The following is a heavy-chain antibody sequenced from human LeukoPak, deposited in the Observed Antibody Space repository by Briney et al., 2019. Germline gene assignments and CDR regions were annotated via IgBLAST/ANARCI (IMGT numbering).Heavy chain of an antibody. CDR2: MSNKADSYTT. V-gene: IGHV3-72*01. Sequence: PGGSLRLSCAAYGFTLSDDYIDWVRQSPGKGLEWVGRMSNKADSYTTEFAASVKGRFTIARDDSKNSLYLQMNSLKIEDTAVYHCTRGHSGISIYAFDIWGQGTMVIVSS. CDR1: GFTLSDDY. D-gene: IGHD3-9*01. CDR3: TRGHSGISIYAFDI. J-gene: IGHJ3*02.